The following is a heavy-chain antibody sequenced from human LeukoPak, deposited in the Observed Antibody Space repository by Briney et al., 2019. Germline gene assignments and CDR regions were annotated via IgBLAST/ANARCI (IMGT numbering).Heavy chain of an antibody. J-gene: IGHJ4*02. V-gene: IGHV1-69*01. Sequence: GGSLRLSCAASGFTFSSYAISWVRQAPGQGLEWMGGIIPIFGTANYAQKFQGRVTITADESTSTAYMELSSLRSEDTAVYYCAREDYWGQGTLVTVSS. CDR1: GFTFSSYA. CDR2: IIPIFGTA. CDR3: AREDY.